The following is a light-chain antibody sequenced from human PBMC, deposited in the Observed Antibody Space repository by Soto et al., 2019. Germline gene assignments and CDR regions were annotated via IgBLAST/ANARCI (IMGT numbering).Light chain of an antibody. V-gene: IGKV4-1*01. CDR3: QQHYSAPFT. Sequence: DIVMTQSPDSLAVSLGERATINCRSSQSVLYISDNKNHVAWYQQKPGQPPKLLIYQASTRESGVPDRFSGSGSGTDFTLTITSLQAEDVAVYYCQQHYSAPFTFCLGTKLEI. CDR2: QAS. CDR1: QSVLYISDNKNH. J-gene: IGKJ2*01.